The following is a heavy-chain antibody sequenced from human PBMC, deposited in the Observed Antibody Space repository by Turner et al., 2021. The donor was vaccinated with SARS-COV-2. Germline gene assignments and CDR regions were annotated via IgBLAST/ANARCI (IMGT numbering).Heavy chain of an antibody. CDR2: IIPILGIA. V-gene: IGHV1-69*04. CDR3: ARGQGSGWRPFDL. D-gene: IGHD6-19*01. J-gene: IGHJ2*01. CDR1: GGPFSSYA. Sequence: QVQLVQSGAEVKKPGSSVKVSCQASGGPFSSYAISWVRQAPGQGLEWMGRIIPILGIANYAQKFQGRVTITADTSTSTAYMELSSLRSEDTAVYYCARGQGSGWRPFDLWGRGTLFTVSS.